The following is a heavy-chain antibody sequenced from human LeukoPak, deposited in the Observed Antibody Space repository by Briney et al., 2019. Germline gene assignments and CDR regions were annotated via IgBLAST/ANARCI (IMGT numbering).Heavy chain of an antibody. CDR1: GFTFSSYA. Sequence: GGSLRLSCAASGFTFSSYAMSWLRQAPGKGLEWVSAISGSGGSTYYADSVKGRFTISRDNSKNTLYLQMNSLRAEDTAVYYCAKSTYSSGWSWDYWGQGTLVTVSS. V-gene: IGHV3-23*01. CDR3: AKSTYSSGWSWDY. J-gene: IGHJ4*02. D-gene: IGHD6-19*01. CDR2: ISGSGGST.